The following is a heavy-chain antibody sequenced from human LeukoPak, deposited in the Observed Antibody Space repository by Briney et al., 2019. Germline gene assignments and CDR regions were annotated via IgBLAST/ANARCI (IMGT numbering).Heavy chain of an antibody. Sequence: GGSLRLSCAASGFTFRTYAMSWVRQAPGKGLEWVSAVSGNGRNTYYADSVKGRFNVSRDNSKNTLYLQMNSLRVEDTAVYYCARDSPRPPTYYYDSSDFWGQGTLVTVSS. CDR1: GFTFRTYA. J-gene: IGHJ4*01. CDR3: ARDSPRPPTYYYDSSDF. D-gene: IGHD3-22*01. V-gene: IGHV3-23*01. CDR2: VSGNGRNT.